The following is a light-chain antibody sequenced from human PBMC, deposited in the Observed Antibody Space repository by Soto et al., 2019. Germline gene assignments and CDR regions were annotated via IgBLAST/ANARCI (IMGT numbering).Light chain of an antibody. CDR1: SSDVGGYNY. CDR2: EVT. CDR3: SSYAAGNNFYIV. Sequence: QSALTQPPSASGSPGQSVTISCTGTSSDVGGYNYVSWYQQYPGRAPKLMIYEVTKRPSGVPDRFSGTKSGNTASLTVSGLQAEDEADYYCSSYAAGNNFYIVFGGGTKVTVL. V-gene: IGLV2-8*01. J-gene: IGLJ3*02.